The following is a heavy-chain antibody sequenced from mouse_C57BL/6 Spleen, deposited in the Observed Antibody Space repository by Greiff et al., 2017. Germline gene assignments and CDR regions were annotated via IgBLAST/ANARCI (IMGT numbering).Heavy chain of an antibody. CDR1: GFTFSDYG. CDR2: ISSGSSTI. D-gene: IGHD4-1*02. CDR3: ARPNSSYWDFDV. J-gene: IGHJ1*03. V-gene: IGHV5-17*01. Sequence: EVQGVESGGGLVKPGGSLRLSCAASGFTFSDYGMRWVRQAPGKGLEWVAYISSGSSTIYYADTVSGRFSISSDNAKTKLFLQMTMLRSEDEAMYYCARPNSSYWDFDVWGTGTTVTVSS.